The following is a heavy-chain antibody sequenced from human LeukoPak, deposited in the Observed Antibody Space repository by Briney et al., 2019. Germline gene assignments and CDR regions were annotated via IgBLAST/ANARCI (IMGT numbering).Heavy chain of an antibody. CDR1: GGSFSGYY. V-gene: IGHV4-34*01. D-gene: IGHD6-13*01. CDR3: ARGKVEDGSSWYDY. J-gene: IGHJ4*02. CDR2: ITHSGST. Sequence: SETLSLTSAVYGGSFSGYYWTWIRQPPGRGLEWIGEITHSGSTKYNSSVKSRVTISVDTSKKEFFLELSSVTAADTAMYYCARGKVEDGSSWYDYWGQGTLVTVSS.